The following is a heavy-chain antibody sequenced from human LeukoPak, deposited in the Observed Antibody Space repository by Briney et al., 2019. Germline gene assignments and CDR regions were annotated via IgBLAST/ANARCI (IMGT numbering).Heavy chain of an antibody. CDR3: AVSIQAASIPAFDY. J-gene: IGHJ4*02. D-gene: IGHD6-25*01. V-gene: IGHV1-2*02. CDR1: GYSFTAHH. CDR2: IVPRSADT. Sequence: VASVKVSCKPSGYSFTAHHIHWMRQAPGQGLEWVGWIVPRSADTNYAQRFQGRITMTRDTPISTVYMELSGLTSDDTAVYYCAVSIQAASIPAFDYWGQGAPVTVSS.